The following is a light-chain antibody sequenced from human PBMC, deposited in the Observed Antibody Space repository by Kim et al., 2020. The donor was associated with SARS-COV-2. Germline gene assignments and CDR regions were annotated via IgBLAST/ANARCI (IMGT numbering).Light chain of an antibody. J-gene: IGKJ2*01. CDR1: QSVSSN. Sequence: SVSPGERATLSCRASQSVSSNLAWYQQKPGQAPRLLIYGASTRATGIPASFSGSGSGTEFTLTISSLQSEDFAVYYCQQYNNWPLTFGQGTKLEI. V-gene: IGKV3-15*01. CDR2: GAS. CDR3: QQYNNWPLT.